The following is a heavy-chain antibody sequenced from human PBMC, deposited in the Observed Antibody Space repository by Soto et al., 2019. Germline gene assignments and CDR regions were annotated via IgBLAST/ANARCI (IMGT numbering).Heavy chain of an antibody. J-gene: IGHJ1*01. CDR3: ARSPVSIYIGNEYFQH. Sequence: EVQLVESGGGLVQPGGSLRLSCAASGFTFSSYSMNWVRQAPGKGLEWVSYISSSSTIYYADSVKGRFTISRDNAKNSLYLQMNSLRDEDTAVYYCARSPVSIYIGNEYFQHWGQGTLVTVSS. V-gene: IGHV3-48*02. D-gene: IGHD1-1*01. CDR1: GFTFSSYS. CDR2: ISSSSTI.